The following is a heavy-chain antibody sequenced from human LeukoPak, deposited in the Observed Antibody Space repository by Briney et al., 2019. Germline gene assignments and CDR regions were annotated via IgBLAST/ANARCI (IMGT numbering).Heavy chain of an antibody. Sequence: LGESLKISCKCSGYRLSTYWIARVLQMPGKGLEWMGIIYSGDSDTRYSPSFQGQVTNSADKSVNPAYLPWSSLKASDTAMYYCARPNITSYYDSRGYDAFDVWGQGTMVTVYS. D-gene: IGHD3-22*01. J-gene: IGHJ3*01. V-gene: IGHV5-51*01. CDR2: IYSGDSDT. CDR1: GYRLSTYW. CDR3: ARPNITSYYDSRGYDAFDV.